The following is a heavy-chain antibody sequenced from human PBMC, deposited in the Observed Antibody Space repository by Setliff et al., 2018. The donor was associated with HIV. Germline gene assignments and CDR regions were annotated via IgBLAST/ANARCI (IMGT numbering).Heavy chain of an antibody. CDR2: INHSGST. CDR1: GGSFSAYY. J-gene: IGHJ3*02. D-gene: IGHD6-19*01. Sequence: SETLSLTCAVSGGSFSAYYWSWIRQPPGEGLEWIGEINHSGSTNYNPSLKSRVTISIDTSRKQFSLRLNSVTAADTAIYYCARGERGWSNRGAFDIWGQGTMVTVSS. CDR3: ARGERGWSNRGAFDI. V-gene: IGHV4-34*01.